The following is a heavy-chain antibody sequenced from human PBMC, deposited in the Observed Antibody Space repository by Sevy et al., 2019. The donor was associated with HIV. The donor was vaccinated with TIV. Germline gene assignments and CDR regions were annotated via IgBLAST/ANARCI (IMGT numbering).Heavy chain of an antibody. J-gene: IGHJ6*02. Sequence: GGSLRLSCAASGFTFSSYGMHWVRQAPGKGLEWVAVISYDGSNKYYADSVKGRFTISRDNSKNTLYLQMNSLRAEDTAVYYCAKDRSYYNYYYYYGMDVWGQGTMVTVSS. V-gene: IGHV3-30*18. CDR3: AKDRSYYNYYYYYGMDV. D-gene: IGHD3-10*01. CDR2: ISYDGSNK. CDR1: GFTFSSYG.